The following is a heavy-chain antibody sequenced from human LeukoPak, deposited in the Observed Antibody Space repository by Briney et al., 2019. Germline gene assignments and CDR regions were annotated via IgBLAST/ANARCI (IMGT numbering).Heavy chain of an antibody. CDR1: GGSVSTSDYY. CDR2: VFYTGKT. J-gene: IGHJ4*02. CDR3: ARVFDS. V-gene: IGHV4-39*07. Sequence: PSETLSLTCTVSGGSVSTSDYYWGWIRQSPVKGLEWIGDVFYTGKTNYNPSLKGRATISIDPSKNQFSLKLTYVTAADSAVYYCARVFDSWGQGTLVTVSS.